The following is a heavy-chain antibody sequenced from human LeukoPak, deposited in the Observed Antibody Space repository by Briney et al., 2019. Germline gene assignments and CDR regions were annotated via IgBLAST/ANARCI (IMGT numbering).Heavy chain of an antibody. D-gene: IGHD2-15*01. CDR1: GFSLSNYG. Sequence: GGSLRLSCAASGFSLSNYGMHWVRQAPGKGLEWVAALLYDGNTKHYADSVKGRFTISRDISKNTFYLQMNSLTAEDTAVYYCARVARRYCSGGSCYSDYWGQGTLVTVSS. CDR3: ARVARRYCSGGSCYSDY. J-gene: IGHJ4*02. CDR2: LLYDGNTK. V-gene: IGHV3-33*01.